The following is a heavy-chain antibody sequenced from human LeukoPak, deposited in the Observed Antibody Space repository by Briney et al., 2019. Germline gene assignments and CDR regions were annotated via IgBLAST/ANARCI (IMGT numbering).Heavy chain of an antibody. D-gene: IGHD3-10*01. CDR3: ANDFRYYFGSGTAS. CDR2: LTGSGGAA. J-gene: IGHJ5*02. CDR1: GFTFSSYV. Sequence: PGGSLRLSCAASGFTFSSYVMFWVREAPGKGLEWVSYLTGSGGAADYADSVKGRFTTSRDNSKNTVYLQMNSLSAEDTAIYYCANDFRYYFGSGTASWGQGTLVTVSP. V-gene: IGHV3-23*01.